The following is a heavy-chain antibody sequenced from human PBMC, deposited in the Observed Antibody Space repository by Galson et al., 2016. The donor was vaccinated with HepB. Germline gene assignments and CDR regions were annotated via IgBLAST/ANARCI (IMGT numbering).Heavy chain of an antibody. CDR2: IYSNEDT. CDR1: GGSISSDYY. V-gene: IGHV4-39*01. Sequence: SETLSLTCIVSGGSISSDYYWGWIRQPPGRGLEWIGSIYSNEDTFYNPSLKSRVTISVDTPKNQSSLRLDSVTAADTGLYYCATGIVVAGKYYYHYMDVWGKGTTVTVSS. D-gene: IGHD6-19*01. J-gene: IGHJ6*03. CDR3: ATGIVVAGKYYYHYMDV.